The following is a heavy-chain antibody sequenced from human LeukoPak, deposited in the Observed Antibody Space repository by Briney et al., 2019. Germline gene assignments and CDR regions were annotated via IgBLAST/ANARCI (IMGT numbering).Heavy chain of an antibody. V-gene: IGHV3-30*02. D-gene: IGHD3-3*01. CDR3: AKVLSRGIFRVVIHSGFDY. CDR1: GFTFSSYG. J-gene: IGHJ4*02. CDR2: IRYDGSNK. Sequence: LTGGSLRLSCAASGFTFSSYGMHWVRQAPGKGLEWVAFIRYDGSNKYYADSVKGRFTISRDNSKNTLYLQMNSLRAEDTAVYYCAKVLSRGIFRVVIHSGFDYWGQGTLVTVSS.